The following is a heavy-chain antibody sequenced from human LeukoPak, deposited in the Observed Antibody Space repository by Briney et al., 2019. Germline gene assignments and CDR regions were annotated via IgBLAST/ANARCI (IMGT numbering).Heavy chain of an antibody. CDR1: GFTFSNYA. D-gene: IGHD2-21*02. CDR3: AKRLGDPRAFDY. Sequence: GGSLRLSCAASGFTFSNYAMSWVRQAPGKGLEWVSGINGTSGTINYAAPVKGRFTISRDNSKNTLYPQMNSLRVDDMAVYYCAKRLGDPRAFDYWGQGTLVTVSS. CDR2: INGTSGTI. V-gene: IGHV3-23*01. J-gene: IGHJ4*02.